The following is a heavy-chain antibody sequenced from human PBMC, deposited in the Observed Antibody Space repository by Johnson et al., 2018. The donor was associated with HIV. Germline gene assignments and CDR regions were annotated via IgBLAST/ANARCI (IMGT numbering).Heavy chain of an antibody. CDR3: ARVAKHSGSYYHPVDAFDI. Sequence: VHLVESGGGVVQPGRSLRLSCAASGFTFRSYAMHWVRQAPGRGLEWVALISYDGSNKYYTDSVKGRFTISRDNSKNTLYLQMNSLTSEDTAVYYCARVAKHSGSYYHPVDAFDIWGQGTMVTVSS. D-gene: IGHD1-26*01. V-gene: IGHV3-30*03. CDR2: ISYDGSNK. J-gene: IGHJ3*02. CDR1: GFTFRSYA.